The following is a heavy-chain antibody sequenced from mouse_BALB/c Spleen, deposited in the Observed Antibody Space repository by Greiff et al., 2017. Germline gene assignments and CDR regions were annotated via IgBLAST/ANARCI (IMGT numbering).Heavy chain of an antibody. CDR1: GFTFSAYY. V-gene: IGHV5-4*02. Sequence: EVQLVESGGGLVKPGGSLKLSCAASGFTFSAYYLSWVRQTPEKRLEWVATISDGGSYTYYPDSVKGRFPISRDNAKNNLYLPMSSLKSEDTAMYYCARDRAYGNYVSYYAMDYWGQGTSVTVSS. D-gene: IGHD2-1*01. J-gene: IGHJ4*01. CDR2: ISDGGSYT. CDR3: ARDRAYGNYVSYYAMDY.